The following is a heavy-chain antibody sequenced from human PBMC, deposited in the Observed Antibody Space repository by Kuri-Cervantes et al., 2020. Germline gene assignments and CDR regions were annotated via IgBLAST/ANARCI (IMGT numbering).Heavy chain of an antibody. V-gene: IGHV3-7*01. Sequence: GGSLRLSCAASGFTFSAYWMSWVRQAPGKGLEWVANIDQDGTEKDYVDSVKGRFTISRDNSKNTLYLQMNSLRAEDTAVYYCARVRWEPPYYYGMDVWGQGTTVTVSS. J-gene: IGHJ6*02. CDR3: ARVRWEPPYYYGMDV. D-gene: IGHD1-26*01. CDR1: GFTFSAYW. CDR2: IDQDGTEK.